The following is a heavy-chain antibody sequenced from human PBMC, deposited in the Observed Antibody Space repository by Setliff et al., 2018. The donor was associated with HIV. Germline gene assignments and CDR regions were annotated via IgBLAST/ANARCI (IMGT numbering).Heavy chain of an antibody. Sequence: GGSLRLSCAASGFTFSTYRMNWVRQAPGKGLEWVSSISSSSSYIYYADSVKGRFTISRDNAKNSLYLQMNSLRAEDTAVYYCARSWAAGFDYWGQGTLVTVSS. CDR2: ISSSSSYI. V-gene: IGHV3-21*01. J-gene: IGHJ4*02. CDR3: ARSWAAGFDY. D-gene: IGHD6-13*01. CDR1: GFTFSTYR.